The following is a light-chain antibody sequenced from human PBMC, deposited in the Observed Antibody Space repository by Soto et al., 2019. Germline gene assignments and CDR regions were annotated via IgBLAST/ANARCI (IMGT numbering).Light chain of an antibody. V-gene: IGKV3-11*01. Sequence: EIVLTQSPGTLSLSPGERSTLSCMASRRVSGNLAWYQHKPGQAPRLLIYADSNRATGIPARFSGSGSGTDFTLTISSLEPEDFSVYYCQQRYNWPITFGQGTRLENK. CDR1: RRVSGN. CDR2: ADS. J-gene: IGKJ5*01. CDR3: QQRYNWPIT.